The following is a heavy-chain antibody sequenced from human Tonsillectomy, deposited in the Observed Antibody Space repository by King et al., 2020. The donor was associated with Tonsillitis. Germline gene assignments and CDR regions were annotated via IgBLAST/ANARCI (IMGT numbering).Heavy chain of an antibody. CDR2: INPNSGGT. V-gene: IGHV1-2*02. CDR3: AREGPGRDMLTGYYIEEFFDY. D-gene: IGHD3-9*01. Sequence: VQLVESGAEVKKPGASVKVSCKASGYTFTGYYLHWVRQAPGQGLEWMGWINPNSGGTNYAQKFQGRVTMTRDTSIRIAYMELSRLRSDGTAVYDCAREGPGRDMLTGYYIEEFFDYWGQGTLVTVSS. J-gene: IGHJ4*02. CDR1: GYTFTGYY.